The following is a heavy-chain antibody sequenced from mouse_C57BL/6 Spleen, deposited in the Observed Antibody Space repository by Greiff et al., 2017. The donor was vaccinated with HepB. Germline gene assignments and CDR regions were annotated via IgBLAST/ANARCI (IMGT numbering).Heavy chain of an antibody. CDR1: GFTFSSYG. D-gene: IGHD2-4*01. Sequence: EVMLVESGGDLVKPGGSLKLSCAASGFTFSSYGMSWVRQTPDKRLEWVATISSGGSYTYYPDSVKGRFTISRDNAKNTLYLQMSSLKSEDTAMYYCASCRDYGAWFAYWGQGTLVTVSA. CDR3: ASCRDYGAWFAY. CDR2: ISSGGSYT. V-gene: IGHV5-6*01. J-gene: IGHJ3*01.